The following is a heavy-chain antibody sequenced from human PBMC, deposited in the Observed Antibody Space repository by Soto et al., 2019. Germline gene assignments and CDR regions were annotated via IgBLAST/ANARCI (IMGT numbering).Heavy chain of an antibody. CDR2: ISGSGGST. CDR3: AKDLIVVVKTDIFDY. Sequence: GGSLRLSCAASGFTFSSYAMSWVRQAPGKGLEWVSAISGSGGSTYYADSVKGRFTISRDNSKNTLYLQMNSLRAEDTAVYYCAKDLIVVVKTDIFDYWGQGTLVTVSS. J-gene: IGHJ4*02. D-gene: IGHD3-22*01. V-gene: IGHV3-23*01. CDR1: GFTFSSYA.